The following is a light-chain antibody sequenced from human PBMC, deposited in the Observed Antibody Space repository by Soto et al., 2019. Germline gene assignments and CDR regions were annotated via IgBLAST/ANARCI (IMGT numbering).Light chain of an antibody. J-gene: IGKJ1*01. CDR2: DAS. CDR3: QQYNSYPWT. V-gene: IGKV1-5*01. CDR1: QNIRTY. Sequence: DIQMTHSPYSLSASVGDSVTITFRASQNIRTYLNWYQQKPGRAPKLLIYDASSLESGVPSRFSGSGSGTEFTLTITSLQPDDFATYYCQQYNSYPWTFGQGTKVDIK.